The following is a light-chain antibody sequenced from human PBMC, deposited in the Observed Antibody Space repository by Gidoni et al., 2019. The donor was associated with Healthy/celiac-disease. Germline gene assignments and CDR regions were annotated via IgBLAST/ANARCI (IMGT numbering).Light chain of an antibody. V-gene: IGKV4-1*01. Sequence: DIVMTQSPDSLAVSLGERATINCKSSQSVLYSSNNKNYLAWYQQKPGQPPKLLIYWASTRESGVPDRFSGSGSGTDFTLTISSLQAEDVAFYYCQQYYSTFTWTFGQGTKVEIK. J-gene: IGKJ1*01. CDR3: QQYYSTFTWT. CDR1: QSVLYSSNNKNY. CDR2: WAS.